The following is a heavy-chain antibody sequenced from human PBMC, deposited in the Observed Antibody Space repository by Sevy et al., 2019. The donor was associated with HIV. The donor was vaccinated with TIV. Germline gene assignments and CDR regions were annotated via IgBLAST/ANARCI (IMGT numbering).Heavy chain of an antibody. CDR1: GYSISSGYY. CDR2: IYHSGST. J-gene: IGHJ4*02. D-gene: IGHD5-18*01. CDR3: ARGGHTYGKGYFDY. Sequence: SETLSLTCGVSGYSISSGYYWGWIRQPPGKGVEWIGSIYHSGSTYSNPSLKSRVTISVDTSKNQFSLKLSSVTAADTAVYYCARGGHTYGKGYFDYWGQRTLVTVSS. V-gene: IGHV4-38-2*01.